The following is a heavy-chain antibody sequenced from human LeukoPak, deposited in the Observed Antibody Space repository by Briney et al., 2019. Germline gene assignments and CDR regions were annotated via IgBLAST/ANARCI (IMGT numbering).Heavy chain of an antibody. CDR2: INSDGSRT. Sequence: GGSLRLSCAASGFTVSTYWMHWVGQAPGKGLVWVSRINSDGSRTAYADSVKGRFTISRDNAKNTLYLQMNSLRAEDTALYYCARVYVDTSMVYYFDYWGQGTLVTVSS. J-gene: IGHJ4*02. CDR1: GFTVSTYW. V-gene: IGHV3-74*01. CDR3: ARVYVDTSMVYYFDY. D-gene: IGHD5-18*01.